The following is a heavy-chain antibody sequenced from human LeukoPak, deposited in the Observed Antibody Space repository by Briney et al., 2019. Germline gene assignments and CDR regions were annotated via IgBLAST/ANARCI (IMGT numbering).Heavy chain of an antibody. J-gene: IGHJ4*02. CDR1: GGSISSYY. V-gene: IGHV4-4*07. CDR2: ISTSGST. CDR3: ARMTSSGWYAAGYYFDY. D-gene: IGHD6-19*01. Sequence: SETLSLTCTVSGGSISSYYWSWIRQPAGKGLESIGHISTSGSTNYNPSLKSRVTMSVDTSKNQFSLKTSSVTAADTAVYYCARMTSSGWYAAGYYFDYWGQGTLVTVSS.